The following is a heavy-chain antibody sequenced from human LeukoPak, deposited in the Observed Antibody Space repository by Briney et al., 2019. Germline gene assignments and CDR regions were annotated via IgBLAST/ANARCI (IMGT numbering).Heavy chain of an antibody. CDR3: AGGHCSGGSCSDV. V-gene: IGHV4-39*01. J-gene: IGHJ6*04. D-gene: IGHD2-15*01. CDR1: GGSISSSNYY. Sequence: SETLSLTCTVSGGSISSSNYYWGWIRQPPGKGLEWIGSIYYSGSTYYNPSLKSRVTISVDTSKNQFSLKLSSVTAADTAVYYCAGGHCSGGSCSDVWGKGTTVTVSS. CDR2: IYYSGST.